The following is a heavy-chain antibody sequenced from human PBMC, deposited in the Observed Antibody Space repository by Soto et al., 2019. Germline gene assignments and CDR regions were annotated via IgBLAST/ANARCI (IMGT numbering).Heavy chain of an antibody. CDR3: ARDLGRGYSYGLVGY. CDR1: GFTFSSYG. V-gene: IGHV3-33*01. D-gene: IGHD5-18*01. J-gene: IGHJ4*02. CDR2: IWYDGSNK. Sequence: GGSLRLSCAASGFTFSSYGMHWVRQAPGKGLEWVAVIWYDGSNKYYADSVKGRFTISRDNSKNTLYLQMNSLRAEDTAVYYCARDLGRGYSYGLVGYWGQGTLVTVSS.